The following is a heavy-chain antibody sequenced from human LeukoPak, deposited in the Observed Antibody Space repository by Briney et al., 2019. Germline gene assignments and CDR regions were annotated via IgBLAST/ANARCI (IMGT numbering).Heavy chain of an antibody. J-gene: IGHJ4*02. Sequence: SETLSLTCTVSGDSISSYYWSWIRQPPGKGLEWIGYIYHSGNTNSNPSLKSRVTISVDTSKNQFSLKLSSVTAADTAVYYCARELLYSYGSFDYWGQGTLVTVSS. D-gene: IGHD5-18*01. CDR3: ARELLYSYGSFDY. CDR2: IYHSGNT. CDR1: GDSISSYY. V-gene: IGHV4-59*01.